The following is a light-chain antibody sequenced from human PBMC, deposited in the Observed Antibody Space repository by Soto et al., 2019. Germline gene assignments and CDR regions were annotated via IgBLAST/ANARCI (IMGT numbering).Light chain of an antibody. CDR3: QKYHTWPIT. Sequence: VMTQSPATLSLAPGESVTFSCRASQGVSRKLAWYQHKTGQAPRLLISGESTGATGIPDRFGGSGSGTELNLTISRLQSEDCAIYYCQKYHTWPITCGGGTKVDIK. CDR2: GES. V-gene: IGKV3-15*01. CDR1: QGVSRK. J-gene: IGKJ4*01.